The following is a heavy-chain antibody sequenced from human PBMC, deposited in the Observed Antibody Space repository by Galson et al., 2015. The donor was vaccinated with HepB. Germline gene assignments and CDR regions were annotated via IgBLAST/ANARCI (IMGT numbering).Heavy chain of an antibody. CDR1: GFTFSSYA. CDR3: ARAGEGDAFDI. J-gene: IGHJ3*02. Sequence: SLRLSCAASGFTFSSYAIHWVRQAPGKGLEWVAVISSDGSNKYYADSVKGRFTISRDNSKNTLYLQMNSLRAEYTAVYYCARAGEGDAFDIWGQGTMVTVSS. V-gene: IGHV3-30*04. CDR2: ISSDGSNK. D-gene: IGHD1-1*01.